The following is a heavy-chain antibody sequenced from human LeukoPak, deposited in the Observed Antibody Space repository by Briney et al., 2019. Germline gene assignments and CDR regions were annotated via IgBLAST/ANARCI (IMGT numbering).Heavy chain of an antibody. Sequence: SETLSLTCSVSGGSIRSSSYYWGWIRQPPGKGLEWIGSIYYSGSIYYSPSLKSRVIISVDTSNNQFSLRLSSVTAADTAVYYCASHVWFGELCHFDYWGQGTLVTVSS. V-gene: IGHV4-39*01. J-gene: IGHJ4*02. CDR3: ASHVWFGELCHFDY. D-gene: IGHD3-10*01. CDR2: IYYSGSI. CDR1: GGSIRSSSYY.